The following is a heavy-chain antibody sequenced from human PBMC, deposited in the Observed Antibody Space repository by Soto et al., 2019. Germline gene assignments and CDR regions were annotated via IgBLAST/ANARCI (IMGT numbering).Heavy chain of an antibody. D-gene: IGHD5-12*01. Sequence: QVQLVQSGAEVKKPGSSVKVPCKASGGTFSSYGISWVRQAPGQGLEWMGGIIPILGTANYAQKFQGRVTITADESTSTAYMELSSLRSEDTAVYYCARGDSLATIRRGSFDYWGQGTLVTVSS. CDR2: IIPILGTA. CDR1: GGTFSSYG. CDR3: ARGDSLATIRRGSFDY. V-gene: IGHV1-69*01. J-gene: IGHJ4*02.